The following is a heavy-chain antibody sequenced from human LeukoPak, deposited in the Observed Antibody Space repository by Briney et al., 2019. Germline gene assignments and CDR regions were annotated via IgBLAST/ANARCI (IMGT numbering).Heavy chain of an antibody. V-gene: IGHV3-66*01. CDR3: VTEVSGSFPT. D-gene: IGHD1-26*01. CDR1: GFTVSSNY. CDR2: IYSGGST. Sequence: GGSLRLSCAASGFTVSSNYMSWVRQAPGKGLEWVSVIYSGGSTYYAGSVKGRFTISRDNSKNTLYLQMNSLRAEDTAVYYCVTEVSGSFPTWGQGTLVTVSS. J-gene: IGHJ4*02.